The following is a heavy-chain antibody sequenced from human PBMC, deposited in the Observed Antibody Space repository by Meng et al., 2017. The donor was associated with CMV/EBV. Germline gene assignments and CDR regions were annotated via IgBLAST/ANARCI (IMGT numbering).Heavy chain of an antibody. CDR1: GYTLTNYG. CDR3: AQNKRDAYNAYYFDY. J-gene: IGHJ4*02. Sequence: ASVKVSCKTSGYTLTNYGITWVRQALGQGLEWVGWISGYNGNTHNAQKVQGRVTMTIDISASTAYMELGSLRSDDTAIYYCAQNKRDAYNAYYFDYWGQGTLVTVSS. CDR2: ISGYNGNT. D-gene: IGHD5-24*01. V-gene: IGHV1-18*01.